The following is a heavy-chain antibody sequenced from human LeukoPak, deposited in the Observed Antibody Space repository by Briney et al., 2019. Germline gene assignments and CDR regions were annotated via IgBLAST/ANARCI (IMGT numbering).Heavy chain of an antibody. Sequence: ASVKVSCKASGYTFTGYYIHWVRQAPGQGVEWMGWINPNSGGTNYAQKLQGRVTMTTDTSTSTAYMELRSLRSDDAAVYYCARDESTGSYYFDYWGQGTLVTVSS. CDR3: ARDESTGSYYFDY. CDR2: INPNSGGT. D-gene: IGHD1-26*01. J-gene: IGHJ4*02. CDR1: GYTFTGYY. V-gene: IGHV1-2*02.